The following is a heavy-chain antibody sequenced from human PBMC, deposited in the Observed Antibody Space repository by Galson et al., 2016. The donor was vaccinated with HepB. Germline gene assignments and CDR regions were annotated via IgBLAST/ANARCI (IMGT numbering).Heavy chain of an antibody. CDR3: ARSGGTYSTSSYYFDS. CDR2: ISNAGSYR. CDR1: GFVFSAYG. D-gene: IGHD6-6*01. J-gene: IGHJ4*02. V-gene: IGHV3-21*01. Sequence: SLRLSCAGSGFVFSAYGFNWIRQAPGKGLEWVSSISNAGSYRHYIDSVKGRFTISRDNDKHSLYLQMNSLRAEDTAVYYCARSGGTYSTSSYYFDSWGQGTLVAVSS.